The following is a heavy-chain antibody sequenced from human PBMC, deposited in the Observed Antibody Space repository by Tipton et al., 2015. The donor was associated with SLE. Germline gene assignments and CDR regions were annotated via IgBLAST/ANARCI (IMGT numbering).Heavy chain of an antibody. D-gene: IGHD6-25*01. CDR1: GFSFSNCE. J-gene: IGHJ3*02. V-gene: IGHV4-34*01. Sequence: LRLSCAASGFSFSNCEMNWVRQAPGKGLEWIGEINHSGSTNYNPSLKSRVTISINTSKNQFSLNLSSVTAADTAVYFCARGVRYSSGQSAFDIWGQGTMVSVSS. CDR3: ARGVRYSSGQSAFDI. CDR2: INHSGST.